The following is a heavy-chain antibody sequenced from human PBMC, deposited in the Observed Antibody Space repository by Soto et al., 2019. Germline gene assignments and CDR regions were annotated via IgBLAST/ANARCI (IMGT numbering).Heavy chain of an antibody. CDR2: IYYSGST. D-gene: IGHD2-2*01. Sequence: SETLSLTCTVSGGSISSSSYYWGWIRQPPGKGLEWIGSIYYSGSTYYNPSLKSRVTISVDTSKNQFSLKLSSVTAADTAVYYCARMATGDIVVVPAAMLPYYYMDVWGKGTTVT. J-gene: IGHJ6*03. V-gene: IGHV4-39*01. CDR3: ARMATGDIVVVPAAMLPYYYMDV. CDR1: GGSISSSSYY.